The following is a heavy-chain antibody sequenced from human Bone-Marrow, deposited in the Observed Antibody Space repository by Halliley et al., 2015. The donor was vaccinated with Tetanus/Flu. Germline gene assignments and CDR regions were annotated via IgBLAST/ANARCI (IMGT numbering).Heavy chain of an antibody. CDR1: GFSFTDYW. CDR2: IKSDGSDI. D-gene: IGHD2-21*01. J-gene: IGHJ4*02. CDR3: ARQIDLMADF. Sequence: QLVQSGPEVKKPGESLKISCQASGFSFTDYWIGWVRQKPGKGLEWMGTIKSDGSDIRYSPPFQGQVSISADKSVSTAYLQRTSVQASDSALYFCARQIDLMADFWGQGTLVTVAS. V-gene: IGHV5-51*01.